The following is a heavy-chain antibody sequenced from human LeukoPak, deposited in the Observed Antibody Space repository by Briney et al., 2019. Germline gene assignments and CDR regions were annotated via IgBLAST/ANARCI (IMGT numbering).Heavy chain of an antibody. D-gene: IGHD3-10*01. V-gene: IGHV4-39*07. J-gene: IGHJ4*02. CDR2: IFFTGTT. CDR1: SGSINISSHF. Sequence: SETLSLTCTVSSGSINISSHFLGWVRQPPGKGLQWIGSIFFTGTTHYNPSLKSRVSMSIDTSRNQFSLNLNSATAADTAVYYCAEIASHGSSFDYWGQGTLVTVSS. CDR3: AEIASHGSSFDY.